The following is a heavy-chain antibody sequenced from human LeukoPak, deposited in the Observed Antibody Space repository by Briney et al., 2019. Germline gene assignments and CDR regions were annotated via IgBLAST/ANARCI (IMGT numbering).Heavy chain of an antibody. CDR1: GYTFTGYY. CDR3: ANDYSGSLSYYFDY. D-gene: IGHD1-26*01. J-gene: IGHJ4*02. Sequence: ASVKVSCKASGYTFTGYYTHWVRQAPGQGLEWMGWINPNSGGTNYAQKFQGRFTMTRDTSISTAYMELSRLRSDDTAVYYCANDYSGSLSYYFDYWGQGTLVTVSS. V-gene: IGHV1-2*02. CDR2: INPNSGGT.